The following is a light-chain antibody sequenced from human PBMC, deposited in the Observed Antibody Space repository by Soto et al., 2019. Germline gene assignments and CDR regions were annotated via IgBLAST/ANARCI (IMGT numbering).Light chain of an antibody. Sequence: DIQMTQSPSSVSASVGDRVAITFRASQGISTNLAWYQQKPGKAPKLLIYAASSLQSGVPPRFSGSGSGTDFTLTISSLQPDDFATYYCQHYSTVWAFGQGTKVDIK. J-gene: IGKJ1*01. CDR1: QGISTN. CDR2: AAS. CDR3: QHYSTVWA. V-gene: IGKV1-12*01.